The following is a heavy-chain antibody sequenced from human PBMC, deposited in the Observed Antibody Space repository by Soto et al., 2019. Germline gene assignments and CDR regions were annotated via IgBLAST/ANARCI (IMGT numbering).Heavy chain of an antibody. CDR2: ISYDGSNK. CDR1: GFTFSTFA. D-gene: IGHD3-22*01. CDR3: ARDPAGGSGHYYLFDY. V-gene: IGHV3-30-3*01. Sequence: GGSLSLSCAASGFTFSTFAMHWIRQAPGKGLDWVAVISYDGSNKYYADSVKGRFTISRDNSKNTLYLQMNSLRSEDTAVYYCARDPAGGSGHYYLFDYWGEGTLVTVSS. J-gene: IGHJ4*02.